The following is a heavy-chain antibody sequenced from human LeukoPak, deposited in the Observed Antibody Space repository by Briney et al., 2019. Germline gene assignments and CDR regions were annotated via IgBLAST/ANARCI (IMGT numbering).Heavy chain of an antibody. D-gene: IGHD5-12*01. CDR2: IYSGGST. J-gene: IGHJ3*02. Sequence: GGSLRLSCAASGFTVSSNYMSWVRQAPGKGLEWVSVIYSGGSTYYADSVKGRFTISRDHSKNTLYLQMNSLRAEDTAVYYCARDLGYGGYPTDAFDIWGQGTMVTVSS. V-gene: IGHV3-53*01. CDR3: ARDLGYGGYPTDAFDI. CDR1: GFTVSSNY.